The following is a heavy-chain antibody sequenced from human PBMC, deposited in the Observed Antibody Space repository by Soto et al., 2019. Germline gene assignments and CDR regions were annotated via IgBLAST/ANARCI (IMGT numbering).Heavy chain of an antibody. D-gene: IGHD3-16*02. CDR1: GYTFTSYD. Sequence: ASVKVSCKASGYTFTSYDINWVRQATGQGLEWMGWMNPNSGNTGYAQKFQGRVTMTRNTSISTAYMELSSLRSEDTAVYYCARAILYIWGSYRYDAFDIWGQGTMVTVSS. CDR3: ARAILYIWGSYRYDAFDI. CDR2: MNPNSGNT. J-gene: IGHJ3*02. V-gene: IGHV1-8*01.